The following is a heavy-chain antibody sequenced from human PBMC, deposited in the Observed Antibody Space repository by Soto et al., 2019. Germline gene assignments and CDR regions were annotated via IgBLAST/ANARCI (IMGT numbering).Heavy chain of an antibody. J-gene: IGHJ6*02. V-gene: IGHV1-69*06. CDR2: IIPIFGTA. CDR3: ARGDIVVVPAAEWYDMDV. Sequence: GASVKVSCKASGGTFSSYAISWVRQAPGQGLEWMGGIIPIFGTANYAQKFQGRVTITADKSTSTDYMELSSLRSEDTAVYYCARGDIVVVPAAEWYDMDVWGQGTTVTVSS. D-gene: IGHD2-2*01. CDR1: GGTFSSYA.